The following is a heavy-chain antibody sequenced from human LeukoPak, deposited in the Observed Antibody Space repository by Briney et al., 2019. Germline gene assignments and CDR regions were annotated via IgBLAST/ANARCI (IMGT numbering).Heavy chain of an antibody. D-gene: IGHD2-2*01. CDR3: ARRCSSTSCYYPDAFDI. CDR2: IYTSGST. Sequence: SETLSLTCTVSGGSISSYYWSWIRQPPGKGLEWIGYIYTSGSTNYNPSLKSRDTISVDTSKNQFSLKLSSVTAADTAVYYCARRCSSTSCYYPDAFDIWGQGTMVTVSS. J-gene: IGHJ3*02. CDR1: GGSISSYY. V-gene: IGHV4-4*09.